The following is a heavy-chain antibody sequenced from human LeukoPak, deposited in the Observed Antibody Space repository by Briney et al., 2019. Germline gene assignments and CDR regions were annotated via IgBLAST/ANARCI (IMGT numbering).Heavy chain of an antibody. CDR3: ARQSTAMGTFDY. CDR1: GGSISSRSYY. D-gene: IGHD5-18*01. V-gene: IGHV4-39*01. CDR2: IYYSGNT. J-gene: IGHJ4*02. Sequence: PSVTLSLTCIVSGGSISSRSYYWGWIRQPPGKGLEWIGSIYYSGNTYYNPSLKSRVTISVDTSKNQFSLTLSSVTAADTAVYYCARQSTAMGTFDYWGQGTLVPVSS.